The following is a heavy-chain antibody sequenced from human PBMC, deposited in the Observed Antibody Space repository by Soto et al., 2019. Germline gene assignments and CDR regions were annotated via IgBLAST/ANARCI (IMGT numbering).Heavy chain of an antibody. CDR3: ARRGMSKIGFDT. Sequence: QVQLVQSGAEVKKPGTSVKVSCKASGYIFSNYYMHWVRQAPGQGLEWMGVFNPSGDATHYAQSLHGRVSVTRDTSTSTVYMELSTLTSEDTAVYYCARRGMSKIGFDTWGQGTMVTVSS. D-gene: IGHD3-10*01. V-gene: IGHV1-46*01. CDR2: FNPSGDAT. CDR1: GYIFSNYY. J-gene: IGHJ3*02.